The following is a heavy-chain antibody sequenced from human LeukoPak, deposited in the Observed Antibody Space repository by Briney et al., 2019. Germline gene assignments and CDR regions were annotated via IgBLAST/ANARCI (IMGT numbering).Heavy chain of an antibody. CDR2: ISYDGSKK. V-gene: IGHV3-30*03. CDR3: ARGDLVVTLEGPIDY. D-gene: IGHD2-21*02. Sequence: GGSLRLSCAAFGITFSRYGMHWVRQAPGKGLEWVAVISYDGSKKNYADSVKGRFTISRDNSKNTLYLQMNSLRAEDTAVYYCARGDLVVTLEGPIDYWGQGTLVTVSS. CDR1: GITFSRYG. J-gene: IGHJ4*02.